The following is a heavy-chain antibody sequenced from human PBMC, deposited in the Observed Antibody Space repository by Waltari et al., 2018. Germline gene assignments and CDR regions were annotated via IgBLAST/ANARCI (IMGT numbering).Heavy chain of an antibody. D-gene: IGHD3-3*01. CDR1: GGPINSGVYY. CDR2: IYQSGST. J-gene: IGHJ6*02. Sequence: QVQLQESGPGLAKPSQTLSPTCTSSGGPINSGVYYLSWIRQLPGKGLEWIGYIYQSGSTYYSPSLKSRVTMSVDRSKNQFSLKLSSVTAADTAVYYCARGALEWTYYYGMDVWGQGTTVTVSS. CDR3: ARGALEWTYYYGMDV. V-gene: IGHV4-30-2*01.